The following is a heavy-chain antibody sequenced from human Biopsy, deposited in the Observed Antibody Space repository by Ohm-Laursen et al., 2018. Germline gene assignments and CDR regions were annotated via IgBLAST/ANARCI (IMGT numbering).Heavy chain of an antibody. CDR1: GFAFSTYW. CDR2: INGSGGST. Sequence: SLRLSCAASGFAFSTYWMSWVRQAPGKGLECVSLINGSGGSTYYADPVKGRFTISRDSSKNTLYLQMNSLRAEDTAMYYCARDLYDFCGGCPFDPWGQGTLVTVSP. J-gene: IGHJ5*02. D-gene: IGHD3-3*01. V-gene: IGHV3-23*01. CDR3: ARDLYDFCGGCPFDP.